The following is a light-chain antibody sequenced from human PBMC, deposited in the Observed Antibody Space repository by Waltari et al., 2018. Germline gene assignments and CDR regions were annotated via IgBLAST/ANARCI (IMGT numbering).Light chain of an antibody. Sequence: EIVLTQSPGTLSLSPGDRATPSCRASQSVSSSYLAWYQQKPGQAPRLLIYGASSRATGIPDRFSGSGSGTDFTLTISRLEPEDFAVYYCQQYGSSPRLTFGGGTKVEIK. J-gene: IGKJ4*01. CDR1: QSVSSSY. CDR3: QQYGSSPRLT. V-gene: IGKV3-20*01. CDR2: GAS.